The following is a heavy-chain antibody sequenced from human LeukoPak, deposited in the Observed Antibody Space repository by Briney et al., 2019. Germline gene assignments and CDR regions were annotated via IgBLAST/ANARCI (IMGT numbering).Heavy chain of an antibody. CDR2: FDPEDGET. J-gene: IGHJ6*02. CDR1: GYTLTELS. CDR3: TTSDSSGYRPYYYGMDV. Sequence: ASVKVSCKVSGYTLTELSMHWVRQAPGKGLEWMGGFDPEDGETIYAQKFQGRVTMTEDTSTDTAYMELSSLRSEDTAVYYCTTSDSSGYRPYYYGMDVWGQGTTVTVSS. V-gene: IGHV1-24*01. D-gene: IGHD3-22*01.